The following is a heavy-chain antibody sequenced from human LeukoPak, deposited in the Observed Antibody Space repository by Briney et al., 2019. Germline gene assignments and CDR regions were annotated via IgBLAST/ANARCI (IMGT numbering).Heavy chain of an antibody. CDR3: AKATTTTSCMDV. D-gene: IGHD1-14*01. Sequence: GGSLRLSCAASGFTFDDYAMHWVRQAPGKGLEWVSGISWNSGSIGYADSVKGRFTISRDNAKNSLYLQMNSLRAEDMALYYCAKATTTTSCMDVWGKGTTVTVSS. J-gene: IGHJ6*03. CDR2: ISWNSGSI. V-gene: IGHV3-9*03. CDR1: GFTFDDYA.